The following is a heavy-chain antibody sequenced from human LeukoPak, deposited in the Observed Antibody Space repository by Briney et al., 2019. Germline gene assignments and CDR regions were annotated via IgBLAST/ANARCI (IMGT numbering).Heavy chain of an antibody. CDR2: INPSGGST. J-gene: IGHJ3*02. CDR3: ARGDGYSSSWSHSTDAFDI. CDR1: GYTFTSCY. D-gene: IGHD6-13*01. V-gene: IGHV1-46*01. Sequence: ASVKVSCKASGYTFTSCYMHSVRQAPGQGLKWMGIINPSGGSTSYAQKLQGRVTMTRDMSTSTVYMELSSLRSEDTAVYYCARGDGYSSSWSHSTDAFDIWGQGTMVTVSS.